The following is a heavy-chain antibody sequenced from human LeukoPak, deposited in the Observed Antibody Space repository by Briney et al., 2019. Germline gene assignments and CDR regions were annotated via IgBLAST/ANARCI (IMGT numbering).Heavy chain of an antibody. CDR2: IKQDGSEK. V-gene: IGHV3-7*03. J-gene: IGHJ4*02. CDR3: ASVGYGGKPDY. CDR1: GFTFSSSA. Sequence: GGSLRLSCAASGFTFSSSAMSWVRQAPGKGLEWVANIKQDGSEKYYVDSVKGRFTISRDNAKNSLYLQMNSLRDEDTAVYYCASVGYGGKPDYWGQGTLVTVSS. D-gene: IGHD4-23*01.